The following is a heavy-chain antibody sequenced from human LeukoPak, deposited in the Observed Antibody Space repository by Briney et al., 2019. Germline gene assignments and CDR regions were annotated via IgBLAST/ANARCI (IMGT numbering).Heavy chain of an antibody. CDR2: IYYSGSA. CDR3: ARAPPVGDDYYYYYYMDV. J-gene: IGHJ6*03. Sequence: PSETLSLTCTVSGDSISSYYWSWIRQPPGKGLEWIGYIYYSGSANYNPSLKSRVTISVDTSKNQFSLKLSSVTAADTAVYYCARAPPVGDDYYYYYYMDVLGKGTKGTGSS. CDR1: GDSISSYY. V-gene: IGHV4-59*01. D-gene: IGHD3-3*01.